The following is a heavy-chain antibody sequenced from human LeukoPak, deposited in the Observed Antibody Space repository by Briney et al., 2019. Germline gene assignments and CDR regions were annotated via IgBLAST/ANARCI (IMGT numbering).Heavy chain of an antibody. CDR1: GYTFTSYD. D-gene: IGHD6-13*01. V-gene: IGHV1-8*03. Sequence: GASVKVSCKASGYTFTSYDINWVRQATGQGLEWMGWMNPNSGNTGYAQKFQGRVTITRNTSISTAYMELSSLRSDDTAVYYCAIIAAAGDYYYYYMDVWGKGTTVTVSS. CDR2: MNPNSGNT. J-gene: IGHJ6*03. CDR3: AIIAAAGDYYYYYMDV.